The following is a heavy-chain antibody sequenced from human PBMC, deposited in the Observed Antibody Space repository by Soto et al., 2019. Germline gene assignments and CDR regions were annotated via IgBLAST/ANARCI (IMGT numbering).Heavy chain of an antibody. J-gene: IGHJ4*02. Sequence: SETLSLTCTVSGGSISSGGYYWSWIRQHPGKGLEWIGYIYYSGSTYYNPSLKSRVTISVDTSKNQFSLKLSSVTAADTAVYYCARGPTRKVTFGGVIAVDYWGQGTLVTVSS. V-gene: IGHV4-31*03. D-gene: IGHD3-16*02. CDR3: ARGPTRKVTFGGVIAVDY. CDR1: GGSISSGGYY. CDR2: IYYSGST.